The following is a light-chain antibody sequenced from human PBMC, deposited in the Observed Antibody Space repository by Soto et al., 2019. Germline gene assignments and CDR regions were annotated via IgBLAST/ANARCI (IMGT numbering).Light chain of an antibody. Sequence: EIVLTQSPGTLSLSPGERATLSCRASQSVSSSYLAWHQQKPGQAPRLLLYGASSRATGIPDRFSGSGSGTDFTLTISRLEPEDFAVYYCQQYGSSPLITFGQGTRLEIK. CDR1: QSVSSSY. J-gene: IGKJ5*01. V-gene: IGKV3-20*01. CDR2: GAS. CDR3: QQYGSSPLIT.